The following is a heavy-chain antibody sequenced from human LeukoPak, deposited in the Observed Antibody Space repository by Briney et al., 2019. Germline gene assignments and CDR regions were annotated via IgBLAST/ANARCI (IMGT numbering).Heavy chain of an antibody. D-gene: IGHD3-9*01. V-gene: IGHV3-48*04. CDR1: GFTFSSYS. Sequence: GGSLRLSCAASGFTFSSYSLNWVRQAPGKGLEWVSFISSSSITIYYADSVKGRFTISRDNAEKSLYLQMNSLRAVDTAVYYCARGGYDILTGYYFGAFDIWGQGTMVTVSS. J-gene: IGHJ3*02. CDR2: ISSSSITI. CDR3: ARGGYDILTGYYFGAFDI.